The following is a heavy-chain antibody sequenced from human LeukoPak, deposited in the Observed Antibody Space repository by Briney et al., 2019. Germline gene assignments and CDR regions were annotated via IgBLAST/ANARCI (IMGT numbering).Heavy chain of an antibody. D-gene: IGHD2-2*01. Sequence: GGSLRLSCAASGFTFSVYAMHWVRQAPGKGLEYVSAISHNGGTTYYANSVKGRFTISRDNSKDTLYLQMGSRRLEDMAVYYCARDGPVYTYYQLSHYYYGMDVWGQGTTVTVSS. CDR3: ARDGPVYTYYQLSHYYYGMDV. V-gene: IGHV3-64*01. CDR2: ISHNGGTT. J-gene: IGHJ6*02. CDR1: GFTFSVYA.